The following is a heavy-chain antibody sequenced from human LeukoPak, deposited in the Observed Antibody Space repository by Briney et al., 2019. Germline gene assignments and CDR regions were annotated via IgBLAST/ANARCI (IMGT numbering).Heavy chain of an antibody. V-gene: IGHV1-18*01. CDR3: AKLLAAAGKDWFDP. Sequence: ASVKVSCKASGYTFTRCGISWVRQAPGQGLEWMGWISAYNGNTNYAQKLQGRVTMTTDTSTSTAYMELRSLRSDDTAVYYCAKLLAAAGKDWFDPWGQGTLVTVSS. J-gene: IGHJ5*02. CDR1: GYTFTRCG. D-gene: IGHD6-13*01. CDR2: ISAYNGNT.